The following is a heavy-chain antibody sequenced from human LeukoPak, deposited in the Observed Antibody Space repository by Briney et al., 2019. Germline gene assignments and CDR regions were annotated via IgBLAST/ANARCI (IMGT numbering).Heavy chain of an antibody. Sequence: GGSLRLSCAASGFTFDDYAMHWVRQAPGKGLEWVSGISWNSGSIGYADSVKGRFTISRDNAKNSLYLQMNSLRAEDTALYYCAKGRLGYGTNWFDPWGQGTLVTVSS. V-gene: IGHV3-9*01. CDR1: GFTFDDYA. D-gene: IGHD3-16*01. CDR2: ISWNSGSI. J-gene: IGHJ5*02. CDR3: AKGRLGYGTNWFDP.